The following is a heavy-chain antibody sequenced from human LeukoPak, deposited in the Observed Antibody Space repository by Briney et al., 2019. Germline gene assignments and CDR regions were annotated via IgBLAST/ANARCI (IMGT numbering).Heavy chain of an antibody. Sequence: PGGSLRLSCAASGFTFSSYSINWVRQAPGKGLEWVSSISSSSSYIYYADSVKGRFTISRDNSKNTLHLQMNSLRAEDMAVYYCANGGPMGYFDYWGQGTLVTVSS. CDR1: GFTFSSYS. J-gene: IGHJ4*02. D-gene: IGHD3-10*01. CDR3: ANGGPMGYFDY. V-gene: IGHV3-21*01. CDR2: ISSSSSYI.